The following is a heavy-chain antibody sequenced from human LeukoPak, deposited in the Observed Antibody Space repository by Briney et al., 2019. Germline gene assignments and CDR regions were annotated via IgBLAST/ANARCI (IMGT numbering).Heavy chain of an antibody. CDR1: GGSFSGYY. J-gene: IGHJ4*02. CDR2: IYYSGST. V-gene: IGHV4-59*01. Sequence: SETLSLTCAVYGGSFSGYYWSWIRQPPGKGLEWIGYIYYSGSTNYNPSLKSRVTISVDTSKNQFSLKLSSVTAADTAVYYCAREVSYDSSGYHDYWGQGTLVTVSS. CDR3: AREVSYDSSGYHDY. D-gene: IGHD3-22*01.